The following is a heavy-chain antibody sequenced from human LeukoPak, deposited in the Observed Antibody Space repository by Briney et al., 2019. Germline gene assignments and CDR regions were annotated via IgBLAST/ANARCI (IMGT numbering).Heavy chain of an antibody. V-gene: IGHV4-59*01. CDR2: IYYSGST. J-gene: IGHJ3*02. D-gene: IGHD2-21*01. CDR1: GASPSDYC. Sequence: SETLSLTCDVSGASPSDYCWSWIRQPPGKGLEWIGYIYYSGSTNYNPSLKSRVTISVDTSKNQFSLKLSSVTAADTAVYYCARDCGGDCEGDAFDIWGQGTMVTVSS. CDR3: ARDCGGDCEGDAFDI.